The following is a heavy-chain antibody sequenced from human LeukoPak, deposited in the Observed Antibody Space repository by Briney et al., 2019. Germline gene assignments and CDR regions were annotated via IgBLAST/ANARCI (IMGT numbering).Heavy chain of an antibody. CDR3: AREELLWFGELGVGWFDP. Sequence: SETLSLTCTVSGSSISSGDYYWSWIRQPPGKGLEWIGYIYYSGSTYYNPSLKSRVTISVDTSKNQFSLKLSAVTAADTAVYYCAREELLWFGELGVGWFDPWGRGTLVTVSS. CDR2: IYYSGST. CDR1: GSSISSGDYY. J-gene: IGHJ5*02. D-gene: IGHD3-10*01. V-gene: IGHV4-30-4*01.